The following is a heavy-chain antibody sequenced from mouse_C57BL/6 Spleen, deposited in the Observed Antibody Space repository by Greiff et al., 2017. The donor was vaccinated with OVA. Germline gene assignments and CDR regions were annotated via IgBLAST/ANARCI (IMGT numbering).Heavy chain of an antibody. CDR1: GYTFTDYN. Sequence: EVQLQQSGPELVKPGASVKIPCKASGYTFTDYNMDWVKQSHGKSLEWIGDINPNNGGTIYNQKFKGKATLTVDKSSSTAYMELRSLTSEDTAVYYGARRDYGSSYGAMDYWGQGTSVTVSS. CDR3: ARRDYGSSYGAMDY. CDR2: INPNNGGT. D-gene: IGHD1-1*01. J-gene: IGHJ4*01. V-gene: IGHV1-18*01.